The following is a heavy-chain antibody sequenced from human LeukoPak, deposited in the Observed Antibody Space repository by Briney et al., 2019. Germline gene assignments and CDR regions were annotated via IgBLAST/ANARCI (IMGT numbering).Heavy chain of an antibody. J-gene: IGHJ6*02. CDR2: INPNSGGT. CDR1: GYTFTGYY. CDR3: ARGSSGWYGAYYYYGMDV. Sequence: GASVKVSCKASGYTFTGYYMHWVRQAPGQGLEWMGWINPNSGGTNYAQKFQGRVTMTRDTSISTAYMELSRLRSDDTAVYYCARGSSGWYGAYYYYGMDVWGQGTTVTVSS. D-gene: IGHD6-19*01. V-gene: IGHV1-2*02.